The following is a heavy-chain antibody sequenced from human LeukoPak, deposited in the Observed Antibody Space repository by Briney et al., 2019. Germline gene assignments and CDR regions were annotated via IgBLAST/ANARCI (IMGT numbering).Heavy chain of an antibody. Sequence: GGSLRLSCAASGFTVSSNYMSWVRQAPGKGLEWVSVIYSGGSTYYADSVKGRFTISRDNSKNTLYLRMNSLRAEDTAVYYCARASAVGYYLFDYWGQGTLVTVSS. CDR2: IYSGGST. D-gene: IGHD3-22*01. CDR3: ARASAVGYYLFDY. J-gene: IGHJ4*02. CDR1: GFTVSSNY. V-gene: IGHV3-53*01.